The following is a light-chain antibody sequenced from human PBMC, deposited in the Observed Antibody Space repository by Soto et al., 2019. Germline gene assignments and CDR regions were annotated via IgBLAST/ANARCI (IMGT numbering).Light chain of an antibody. V-gene: IGKV3-15*01. J-gene: IGKJ1*01. Sequence: EIVMTQSPATLSVSPGERATLSCRASQSVSSNLAWYQQKPGQAPRLLIYDASTRATGIPAGFSGSGSGTEFTLTISSLQSEDFAVYYCQRYNNWPPWTFGQGTKVEIK. CDR1: QSVSSN. CDR3: QRYNNWPPWT. CDR2: DAS.